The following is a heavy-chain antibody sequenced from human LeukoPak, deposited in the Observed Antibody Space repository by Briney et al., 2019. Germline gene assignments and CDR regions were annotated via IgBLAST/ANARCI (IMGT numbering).Heavy chain of an antibody. CDR3: VRPDSTGDSIYWYFDL. D-gene: IGHD3-22*01. CDR1: RFTFSDYY. Sequence: GGSLRLSCAASRFTFSDYYLSWIRQAPGKGLEWVSYISSSTSYTNYADSVKGRFTISRDNAKNSLYLQMNSLRAEDTAVYYCVRPDSTGDSIYWYFDLWGRGTLVTVSS. J-gene: IGHJ2*01. CDR2: ISSSTSYT. V-gene: IGHV3-11*06.